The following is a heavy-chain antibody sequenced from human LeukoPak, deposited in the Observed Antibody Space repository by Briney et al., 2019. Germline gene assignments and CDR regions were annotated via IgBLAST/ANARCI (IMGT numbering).Heavy chain of an antibody. CDR1: GFTFIAYG. V-gene: IGHV3-33*01. J-gene: IGHJ4*02. CDR3: ASPSGDWVFDY. D-gene: IGHD3/OR15-3a*01. Sequence: GGSLRLSCAPSGFTFIAYGIHWVRQAPAKGLEGVAVIWYDGSNKYYADSVKGRFTISRDNSKNTLYLQMNSLRAEDTAVYYCASPSGDWVFDYWGQGTLVTVSS. CDR2: IWYDGSNK.